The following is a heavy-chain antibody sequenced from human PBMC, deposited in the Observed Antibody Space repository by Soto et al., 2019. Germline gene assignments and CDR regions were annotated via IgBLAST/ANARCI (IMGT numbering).Heavy chain of an antibody. CDR2: IIPILGTA. J-gene: IGHJ4*02. D-gene: IGHD5-12*01. CDR1: RGTFSSYT. CDR3: AREDPRYSGYGHFDY. Sequence: QVQLVQSGAEVKKPGYSAKVSCKASRGTFSSYTISWVRQAPGQGLEWMGRIIPILGTANYAQKFQGRVTITADKSTSTAYMELSSLRSEDTAVYYCAREDPRYSGYGHFDYWGQGTLVTVSS. V-gene: IGHV1-69*08.